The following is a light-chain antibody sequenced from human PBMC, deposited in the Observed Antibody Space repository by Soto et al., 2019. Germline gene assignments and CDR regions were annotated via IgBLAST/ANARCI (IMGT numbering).Light chain of an antibody. J-gene: IGKJ5*01. CDR1: QSISSY. Sequence: DIQMTQSPSSLSASVGDRATITCRASQSISSYLNWYQQKPGKAPTLLIYAASSLQSGVPSRFSGSGSGTDFTLTINNLQPEDFSTYYCQRSYSTSTTLGQGTRLEI. V-gene: IGKV1-39*01. CDR2: AAS. CDR3: QRSYSTSTT.